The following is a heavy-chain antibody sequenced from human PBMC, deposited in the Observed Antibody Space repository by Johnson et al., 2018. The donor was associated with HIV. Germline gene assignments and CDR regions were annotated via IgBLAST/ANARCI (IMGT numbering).Heavy chain of an antibody. CDR1: GITVGTNY. J-gene: IGHJ3*02. CDR2: IFSVGDV. D-gene: IGHD6-6*01. V-gene: IGHV3-66*02. Sequence: VQLVESGGGLVQPGGSLRLSCAASGITVGTNYMSWVRQAPGKGLEWVSVIFSVGDVYYADSVKGRFTISRDNSKNTLYLQMNSLRAEDTAVYYCASSPMRYSSSAYAFDIWCQGTMVTVSS. CDR3: ASSPMRYSSSAYAFDI.